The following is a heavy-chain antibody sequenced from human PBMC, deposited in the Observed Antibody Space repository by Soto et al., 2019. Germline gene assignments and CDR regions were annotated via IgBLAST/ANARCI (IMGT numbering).Heavy chain of an antibody. CDR2: IYSGGST. Sequence: QTGGSLRLSCSASGFTVSSNYMSWVRQAPGRGLEWVSVIYSGGSTYYADSVKGRFTISRDNSKNTLYLQMNSLRAEDTAVYYCARIDSSSAEAAEYYYYGMDVWGQGTTVTVSS. CDR1: GFTVSSNY. D-gene: IGHD6-6*01. V-gene: IGHV3-53*01. J-gene: IGHJ6*02. CDR3: ARIDSSSAEAAEYYYYGMDV.